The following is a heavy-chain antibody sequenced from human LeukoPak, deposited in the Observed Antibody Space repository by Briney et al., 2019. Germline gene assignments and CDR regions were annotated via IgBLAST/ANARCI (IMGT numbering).Heavy chain of an antibody. J-gene: IGHJ6*03. CDR1: GYTFTSYD. CDR2: MNPNSGNT. D-gene: IGHD1/OR15-1a*01. V-gene: IGHV1-8*03. CDR3: ARAPKTRYYYYMDV. Sequence: ASVKVSCKASGYTFTSYDINWVRQAAGQGLEWMGWMNPNSGNTGYAQKFQGRVTITRNTSISTAYMELSSLRSEDTAVYYCARAPKTRYYYYMDVWGKGTTVTVSS.